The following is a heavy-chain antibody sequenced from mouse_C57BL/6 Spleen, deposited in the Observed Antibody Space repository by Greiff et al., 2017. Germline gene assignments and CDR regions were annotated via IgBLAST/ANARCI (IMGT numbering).Heavy chain of an antibody. Sequence: VQLKESGPGLVAPSQSLSITCTVSGFSLTSYAISWVRQPPGKGLEWLGVIWTGGGTNYNSALKSRLSISKDNSKSQVFLKMNSLQTDDTARYYCATTITTVVAYYAMDYWGQGTSVTVSS. CDR2: IWTGGGT. CDR1: GFSLTSYA. CDR3: ATTITTVVAYYAMDY. J-gene: IGHJ4*01. D-gene: IGHD1-1*01. V-gene: IGHV2-9-1*01.